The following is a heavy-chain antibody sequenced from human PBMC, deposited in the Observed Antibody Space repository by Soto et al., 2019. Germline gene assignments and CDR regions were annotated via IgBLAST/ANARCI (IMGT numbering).Heavy chain of an antibody. CDR1: GGSISSSSYY. CDR2: IYYSGST. J-gene: IGHJ6*02. V-gene: IGHV4-39*01. D-gene: IGHD5-12*01. Sequence: SETLSLTCTVSGGSISSSSYYWGWIRQPPGKGLEWIGSIYYSGSTYYNPSLKSRVTISVDTSKNQFSLKLSSVTAADTAVYCCARSIEGIVATTHYYYYGMDVWGQGTTVTVSS. CDR3: ARSIEGIVATTHYYYYGMDV.